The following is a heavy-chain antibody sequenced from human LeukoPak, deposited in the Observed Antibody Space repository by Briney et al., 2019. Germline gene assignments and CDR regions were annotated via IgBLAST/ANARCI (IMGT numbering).Heavy chain of an antibody. CDR3: ARGICDDCSKTGRYFDS. CDR2: ILSDGSKE. CDR1: GFTFSSYG. V-gene: IGHV3-33*01. J-gene: IGHJ4*02. D-gene: IGHD2-21*02. Sequence: GGSLRLSCAASGFTFSSYGMHWVRQAPGKGLEWVAVILSDGSKEFYTDSVKGRFTISRDNSKNTLYLQMDSLRVEDTAMYYCARGICDDCSKTGRYFDSWGQGTLVTVSS.